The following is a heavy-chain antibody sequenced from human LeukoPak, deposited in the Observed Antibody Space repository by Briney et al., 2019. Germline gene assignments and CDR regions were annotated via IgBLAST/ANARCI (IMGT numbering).Heavy chain of an antibody. Sequence: SVKVSCKASGGTFSSYAISWVRQAPGQGLEWMGRIIPILGIANYAQKFQGRVTITADKSTSTAYMELSSLRSEDTAVYYCARGGYSYGYWRYFDYWGQGTLVTVSS. CDR2: IIPILGIA. CDR3: ARGGYSYGYWRYFDY. D-gene: IGHD5-18*01. J-gene: IGHJ4*02. V-gene: IGHV1-69*04. CDR1: GGTFSSYA.